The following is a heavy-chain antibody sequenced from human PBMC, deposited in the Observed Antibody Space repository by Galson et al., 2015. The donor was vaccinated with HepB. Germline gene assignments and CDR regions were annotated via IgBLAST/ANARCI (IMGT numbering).Heavy chain of an antibody. CDR1: GYSFTSYW. CDR3: ARLLVGGSGRDAEPYFDY. V-gene: IGHV5-51*03. D-gene: IGHD3-10*01. CDR2: IYPGDSDT. J-gene: IGHJ4*02. Sequence: QSGAEVKKPGESLKISCKGSGYSFTSYWIGWVRQMPGKGLEWMGIIYPGDSDTRYSPSLQGQITISADKSISTAYLQWSSLKASDTAMYYCARLLVGGSGRDAEPYFDYWGQGTLVTVSS.